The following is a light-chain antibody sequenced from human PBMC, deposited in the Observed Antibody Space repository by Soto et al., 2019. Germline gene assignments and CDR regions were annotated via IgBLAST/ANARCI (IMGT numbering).Light chain of an antibody. V-gene: IGKV3-11*01. J-gene: IGKJ5*01. CDR1: QSVDNF. Sequence: DIVLTQSPATLSSSPGERVTLSCRASQSVDNFLAWYQQKPGQPPTLLIYDASTRASGIPARFSGSGSGTDFTLLISSLEHEDLAIYFCQQRKEWPPFTFGQGTRLEI. CDR2: DAS. CDR3: QQRKEWPPFT.